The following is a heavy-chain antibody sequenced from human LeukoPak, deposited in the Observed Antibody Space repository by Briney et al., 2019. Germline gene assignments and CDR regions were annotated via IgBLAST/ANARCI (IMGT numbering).Heavy chain of an antibody. D-gene: IGHD3-10*01. CDR3: AREDGSGEGGFDY. Sequence: SVKVSCKASGGTFSSYAISWVRQAPGQGLEWMGRIIPIFGIANYAQKFQGGVTITADKSTSTAYMELSSLRSEDTAVYYCAREDGSGEGGFDYWGQGTLVTVSS. CDR1: GGTFSSYA. V-gene: IGHV1-69*04. J-gene: IGHJ4*02. CDR2: IIPIFGIA.